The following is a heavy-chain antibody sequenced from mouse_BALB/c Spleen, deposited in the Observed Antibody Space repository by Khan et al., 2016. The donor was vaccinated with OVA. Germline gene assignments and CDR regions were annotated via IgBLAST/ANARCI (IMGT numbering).Heavy chain of an antibody. Sequence: VQLQQSGAELARPGASVKMSCKASGYTFTSHTMHWVKQRPGQGLEWIGYINPRSDYTQYNQKFNDKATLTADISSSTAYMQLSSLTSEDSAVYYCARLTTEYALDYWGQGTSVTGSS. CDR1: GYTFTSHT. CDR3: ARLTTEYALDY. V-gene: IGHV1-4*01. J-gene: IGHJ4*01. CDR2: INPRSDYT. D-gene: IGHD2-12*01.